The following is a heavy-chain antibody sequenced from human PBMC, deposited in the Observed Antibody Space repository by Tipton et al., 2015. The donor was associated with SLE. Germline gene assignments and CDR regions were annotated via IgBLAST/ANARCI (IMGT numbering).Heavy chain of an antibody. CDR1: GGSTSSGDYY. V-gene: IGHV4-30-4*01. J-gene: IGHJ3*02. D-gene: IGHD6-19*01. CDR3: ARSSSGWYGAFDI. CDR2: INHSGST. Sequence: TLSLTCTVSGGSTSSGDYYWSWIRQPPGKGLEWIGEINHSGSTNYNPSLKSRVTISVDTSKNQFSLKLSSVTAADTAVYYCARSSSGWYGAFDIWGQGTMVTVSS.